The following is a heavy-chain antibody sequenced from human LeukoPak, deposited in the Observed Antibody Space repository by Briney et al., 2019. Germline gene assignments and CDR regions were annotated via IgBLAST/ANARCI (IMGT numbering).Heavy chain of an antibody. CDR1: GGSFSGYY. Sequence: SETLSLTCAVYGGSFSGYYWSWIRQPPEKGLEWIGEINHSGSTNYNPSLKSRVTISVDTSRNQFSLKLSSVTAADTAVYYCATYSSGWDPADYWGQGTLVTVSS. J-gene: IGHJ4*02. CDR2: INHSGST. D-gene: IGHD6-19*01. CDR3: ATYSSGWDPADY. V-gene: IGHV4-34*01.